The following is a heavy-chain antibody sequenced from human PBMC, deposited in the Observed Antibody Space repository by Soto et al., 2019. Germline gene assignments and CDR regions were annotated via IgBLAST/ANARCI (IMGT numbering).Heavy chain of an antibody. CDR1: GGSISSYY. Sequence: QLRETLSLTCTVSGGSISSYYWSWIRQPPGKGLEWIGYIYYSGSTNYNPSLKSRVTISVDTSKNQFSLKLSSVTAADTAVYYCARDVTSDYGDYVLDCWGQGTLVTVSS. V-gene: IGHV4-59*01. D-gene: IGHD4-17*01. J-gene: IGHJ4*02. CDR3: ARDVTSDYGDYVLDC. CDR2: IYYSGST.